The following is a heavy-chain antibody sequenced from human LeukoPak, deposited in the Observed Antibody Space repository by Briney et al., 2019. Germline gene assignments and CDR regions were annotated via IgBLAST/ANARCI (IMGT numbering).Heavy chain of an antibody. CDR2: XXXSGST. V-gene: IGHV4-59*01. Sequence: SETLSLTCTVSGGSISSYYWSWIRQPPGKGLXWXXXXXXSGSTNYNPSLKSRVTISVDTSKNQFSLKLSSVTAADTAVYYCARNYYDSSGYIRDAFDIWGQGTMVTVSS. D-gene: IGHD3-22*01. CDR1: GGSISSYY. CDR3: ARNYYDSSGYIRDAFDI. J-gene: IGHJ3*02.